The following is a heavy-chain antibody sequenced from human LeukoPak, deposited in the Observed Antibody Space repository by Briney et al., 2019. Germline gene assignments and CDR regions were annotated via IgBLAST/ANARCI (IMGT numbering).Heavy chain of an antibody. CDR2: IYYSGST. V-gene: IGHV4-39*01. Sequence: SETLPLTCTVSGGSISSSSYYWGWIRQPPGKGLEWIGSIYYSGSTYYNPSLKSRVTISVDTSKNQFSLKLSSVTAADTAVYYCARLTTDYVWGSYRSGDDAFDIWGQGTMVTVSS. D-gene: IGHD3-16*02. CDR3: ARLTTDYVWGSYRSGDDAFDI. CDR1: GGSISSSSYY. J-gene: IGHJ3*02.